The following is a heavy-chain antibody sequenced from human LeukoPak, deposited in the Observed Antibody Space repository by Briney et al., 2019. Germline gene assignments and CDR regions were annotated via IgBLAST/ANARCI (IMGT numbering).Heavy chain of an antibody. CDR3: ARVEEGYYDSSGPFDY. V-gene: IGHV1-8*03. CDR2: MNPNSGNT. Sequence: GATVKVSCKASGYTFTSYDINWVRQATGQGLEWVGWMNPNSGNTGYAQKFQGRVTITRSTSISTAYMELSSLRSEDTAVYYCARVEEGYYDSSGPFDYWGQGTLVTVSS. D-gene: IGHD3-22*01. CDR1: GYTFTSYD. J-gene: IGHJ4*02.